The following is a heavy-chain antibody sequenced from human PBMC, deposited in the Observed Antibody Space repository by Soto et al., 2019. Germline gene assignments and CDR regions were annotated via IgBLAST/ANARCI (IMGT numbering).Heavy chain of an antibody. J-gene: IGHJ5*02. Sequence: SETLSLTCTVSGGSISSGDYYWSWIRQPPGKGLEWIGHIYYSGSTYYNPSLKSRVTISVDTSKNQFSLKLSSVTAADTAVYYCARAHQLLPNWFDPWGQGTLVTVSS. CDR3: ARAHQLLPNWFDP. D-gene: IGHD2-2*01. V-gene: IGHV4-30-4*01. CDR2: IYYSGST. CDR1: GGSISSGDYY.